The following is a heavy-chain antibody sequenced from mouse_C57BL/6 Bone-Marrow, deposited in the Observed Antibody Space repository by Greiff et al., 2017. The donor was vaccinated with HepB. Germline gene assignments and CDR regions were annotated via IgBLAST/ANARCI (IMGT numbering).Heavy chain of an antibody. CDR1: EYEFPSHD. D-gene: IGHD2-2*01. Sequence: EVQGVESGGGLVQPGESLKLSCESNEYEFPSHDMSWVRKTPEKRLELVAAINSDGGSTYYPDNLERRTIISRDNTKKTLYLQMSSLRSEDTALYYCARCGYGYDGGYAMDYWGQGTSVTVSS. CDR2: INSDGGST. J-gene: IGHJ4*01. V-gene: IGHV5-2*01. CDR3: ARCGYGYDGGYAMDY.